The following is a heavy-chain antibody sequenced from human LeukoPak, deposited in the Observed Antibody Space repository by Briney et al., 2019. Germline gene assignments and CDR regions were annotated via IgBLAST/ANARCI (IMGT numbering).Heavy chain of an antibody. CDR2: IYHSGST. D-gene: IGHD6-19*01. V-gene: IGHV4-30-2*01. CDR1: GGSISSGGYY. Sequence: PSQTLSLTCTVSGGSISSGGYYWSWIRQPPGKGLEWIGYIYHSGSTYYNPSLKSRVTISVDRSKNQFSLKLSSVTAADTAVYYCAREGIAVASRPGVDYWGQGTLVTVSS. J-gene: IGHJ4*02. CDR3: AREGIAVASRPGVDY.